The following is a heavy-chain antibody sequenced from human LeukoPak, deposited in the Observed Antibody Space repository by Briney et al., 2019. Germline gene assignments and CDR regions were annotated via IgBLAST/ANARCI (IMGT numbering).Heavy chain of an antibody. CDR2: INADGSST. Sequence: PGGSLRLSCAASGFTFSSYWMHWVRQAPGKGLVWVSRINADGSSTSYADSVKDRFTISRDNAKNTLYLQMNSLRAEDTAVYYCARDLKADWFDPWGQGTLVTVSS. J-gene: IGHJ5*02. D-gene: IGHD6-19*01. CDR1: GFTFSSYW. CDR3: ARDLKADWFDP. V-gene: IGHV3-74*01.